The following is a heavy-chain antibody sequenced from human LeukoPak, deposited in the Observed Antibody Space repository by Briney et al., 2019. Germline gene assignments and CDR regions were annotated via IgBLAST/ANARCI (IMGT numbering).Heavy chain of an antibody. CDR2: IWNDVSQK. Sequence: SLTLSCAESGFTLSSYGMHRLRLDPGKGLEWVAVIWNDVSQKYYADSLNGRFIISRINSKDTLYLQLNSLSSDDTGLYYCSRDKGPYYFDQWRQETRLSV. V-gene: IGHV3-30*19. CDR3: SRDKGPYYFDQ. J-gene: IGHJ4*02. CDR1: GFTLSSYG.